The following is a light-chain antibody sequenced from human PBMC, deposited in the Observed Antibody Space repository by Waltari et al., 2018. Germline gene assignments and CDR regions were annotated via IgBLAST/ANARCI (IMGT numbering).Light chain of an antibody. CDR1: QNIDTF. CDR3: QQSYSHSVT. J-gene: IGKJ4*01. Sequence: DIQMTQSPSSLSASIGDRVTITCRASQNIDTFLNWYQQKPGEAPKLLIYAASSLQSGVPSRLNGSGSGIDFTLTISSLQAEDFATYYCQQSYSHSVTFGGGTKVEIK. CDR2: AAS. V-gene: IGKV1-39*01.